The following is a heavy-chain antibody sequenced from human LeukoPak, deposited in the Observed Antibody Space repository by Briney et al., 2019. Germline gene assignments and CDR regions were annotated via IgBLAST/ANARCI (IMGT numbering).Heavy chain of an antibody. V-gene: IGHV3-66*01. J-gene: IGHJ3*02. CDR1: GFTVSSNY. CDR3: ASGAYYYDSSGYSGAFDI. D-gene: IGHD3-22*01. Sequence: GSLRLSCAASGFTVSSNYMSWVRQAPGKGLEWVSVIYSGGSAYYADSVKGRFTISRDNSKSTLYLQMNSLRAEDTAVYYCASGAYYYDSSGYSGAFDIWGQGTMVTVSS. CDR2: IYSGGSA.